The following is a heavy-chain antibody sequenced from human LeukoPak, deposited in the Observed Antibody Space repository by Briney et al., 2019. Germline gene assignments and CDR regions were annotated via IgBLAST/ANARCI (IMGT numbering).Heavy chain of an antibody. CDR3: AHISSSWPDY. J-gene: IGHJ4*02. V-gene: IGHV3-23*01. Sequence: GGSLTLSCAASGFTFSSYAMSWVRQAPGKGLEWVSAISGSGGSTYYADSVRGRFTISRDNSKNTLYLQMNSLRAEDTAVYYCAHISSSWPDYWGQGTLVTASS. D-gene: IGHD6-13*01. CDR2: ISGSGGST. CDR1: GFTFSSYA.